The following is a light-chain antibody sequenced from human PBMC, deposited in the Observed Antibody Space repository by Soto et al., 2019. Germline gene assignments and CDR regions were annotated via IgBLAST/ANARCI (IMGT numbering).Light chain of an antibody. CDR1: SSDVGGYNH. V-gene: IGLV2-14*01. J-gene: IGLJ2*01. CDR3: SSSTTTITVL. CDR2: EVS. Sequence: QSVLTQPASVSGSPGQSITISCTGTSSDVGGYNHVSWYQQHPGKAPKLMIYEVSNRPSGVSNRFSGSKSGNTASLTISGLQAEDEADYYCSSSTTTITVLFGGGTKLTVL.